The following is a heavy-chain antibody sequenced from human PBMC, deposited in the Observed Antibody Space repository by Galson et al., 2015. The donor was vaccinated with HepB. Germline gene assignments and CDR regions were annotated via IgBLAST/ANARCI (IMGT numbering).Heavy chain of an antibody. CDR3: ARMFGGWVYDAFDI. CDR1: GGTFSSYA. J-gene: IGHJ3*02. D-gene: IGHD3-10*02. V-gene: IGHV1-69*13. Sequence: SVKVSCKASGGTFSSYAVSWVRQAPGQGLEWMGGIIPVFGTANYAQHFQGRVTITADESTTRSYMEVISLRSEDTAVYYCARMFGGWVYDAFDIWGQGTMGTVSS. CDR2: IIPVFGTA.